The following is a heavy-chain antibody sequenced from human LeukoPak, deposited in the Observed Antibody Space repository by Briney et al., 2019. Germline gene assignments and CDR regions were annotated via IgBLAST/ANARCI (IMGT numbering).Heavy chain of an antibody. V-gene: IGHV1-2*02. CDR3: ARDQRTTLLFDY. Sequence: ASVKVSCKASGYTLTGYYMHWVRQAPGQGLEWMGWINPNSGGTNYEQKFQGRVTMTRDTSISTAYMELSRLRSDDTAVYYCARDQRTTLLFDYWGQGTLVTVSS. J-gene: IGHJ4*02. D-gene: IGHD4-17*01. CDR2: INPNSGGT. CDR1: GYTLTGYY.